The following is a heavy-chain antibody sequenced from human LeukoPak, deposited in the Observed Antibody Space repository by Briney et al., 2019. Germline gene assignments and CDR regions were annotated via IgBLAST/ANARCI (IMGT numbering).Heavy chain of an antibody. Sequence: SETLSLTCAVYGGSFSGYYWSWIRQPPGKGLEWIGEINHSGSTNYNPSLKSRVTIPVDTSKNQFSLKLSSETAADTAVYYCARGNTISNWGQGTLVTVSS. V-gene: IGHV4-34*01. CDR2: INHSGST. CDR1: GGSFSGYY. J-gene: IGHJ4*02. CDR3: ARGNTISN. D-gene: IGHD3-9*01.